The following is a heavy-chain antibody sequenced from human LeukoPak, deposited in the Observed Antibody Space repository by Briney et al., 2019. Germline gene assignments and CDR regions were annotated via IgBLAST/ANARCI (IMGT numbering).Heavy chain of an antibody. V-gene: IGHV4-30-2*01. CDR2: IYHSGST. Sequence: SETLSLTCAVSGGSISSGGYSWSWIRQPPGKGLEWIVYIYHSGSTYYNPSLKSRVTISVDRSKNQFSLKLSSVTAADTAVYYCARGSTMVRGVIITTPHFDYWGQGTLVTVSS. CDR1: GGSISSGGYS. CDR3: ARGSTMVRGVIITTPHFDY. J-gene: IGHJ4*02. D-gene: IGHD3-10*01.